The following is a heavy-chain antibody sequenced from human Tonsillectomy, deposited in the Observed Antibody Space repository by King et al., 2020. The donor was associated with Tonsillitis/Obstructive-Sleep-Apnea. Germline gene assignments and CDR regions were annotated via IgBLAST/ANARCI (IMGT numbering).Heavy chain of an antibody. J-gene: IGHJ6*03. Sequence: QLVQSGGGVVQPGRSLRLSCAASGFTFSSYGMHWVRQAPGKGLEWVAVIWYDGSNIYYSDSVMGRFTISRDNSKNTLYLQMNSLRAEDTAVYYCARGSLAAPGAKVLGYYDMDVWGKGTTVTVSS. CDR1: GFTFSSYG. V-gene: IGHV3-33*01. CDR3: ARGSLAAPGAKVLGYYDMDV. CDR2: IWYDGSNI. D-gene: IGHD6-13*01.